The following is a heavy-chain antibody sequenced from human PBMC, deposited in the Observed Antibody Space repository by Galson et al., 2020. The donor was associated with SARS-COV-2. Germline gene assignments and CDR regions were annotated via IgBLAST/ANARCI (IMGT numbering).Heavy chain of an antibody. J-gene: IGHJ4*02. D-gene: IGHD6-25*01. CDR1: GFTFDDYA. CDR2: ISWNSGSI. CDR3: AKDIGYSSGGISY. Sequence: LRLSCAASGFTFDDYAMHWVRQAPGKGLEWVSGISWNSGSIGYADSVKGRFTISRDNAKNSLYLQMNSLRAEDTALYYCAKDIGYSSGGISYWGQGTLVTVSS. V-gene: IGHV3-9*01.